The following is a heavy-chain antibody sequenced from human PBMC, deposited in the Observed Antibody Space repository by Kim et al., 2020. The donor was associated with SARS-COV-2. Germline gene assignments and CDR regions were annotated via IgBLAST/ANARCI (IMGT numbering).Heavy chain of an antibody. D-gene: IGHD5-12*01. V-gene: IGHV3-23*01. CDR3: AKKFTTEGYTDYFDF. J-gene: IGHJ4*01. Sequence: GGSLRLSCAASGFTFTNHDMAWVRQAPGKGLEYVSSLSGSGVYSFYADSVRGRFIISRDNSRDTLFLQMHHLRADDTALYFCAKKFTTEGYTDYFDFWGQGTLVCVSS. CDR1: GFTFTNHD. CDR2: LSGSGVYS.